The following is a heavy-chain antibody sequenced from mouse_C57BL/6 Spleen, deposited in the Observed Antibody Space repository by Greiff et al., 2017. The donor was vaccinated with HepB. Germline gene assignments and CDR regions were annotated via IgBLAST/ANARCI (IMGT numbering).Heavy chain of an antibody. V-gene: IGHV5-17*01. Sequence: EVMLVESGGGLVKPGGSLKLSCAASGFTFSDYGMHWVRQAPEKGLEWVAYISSGSSTIYYADTVKGRFTISRDNAKNTLFLQMTSLRSEDTAMYYCARPGSNDVPLYFDYWGQGTTLTVSS. CDR3: ARPGSNDVPLYFDY. CDR1: GFTFSDYG. D-gene: IGHD2-12*01. CDR2: ISSGSSTI. J-gene: IGHJ2*01.